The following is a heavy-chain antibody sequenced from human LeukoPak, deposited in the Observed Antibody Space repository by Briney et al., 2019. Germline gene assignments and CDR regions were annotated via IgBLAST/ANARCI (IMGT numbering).Heavy chain of an antibody. V-gene: IGHV3-30*18. CDR3: AKEGYYGSGSFPDY. D-gene: IGHD3-10*01. J-gene: IGHJ4*02. CDR2: ISYDGSNE. CDR1: GFTFDDYA. Sequence: GRSLRLSCAASGFTFDDYAMHWVRQAPGKGLEWVAVISYDGSNEYYADSVKGRFTISRDNSKNTLYLQMNSLRAEDTAVYYCAKEGYYGSGSFPDYWGQGTLVTVSS.